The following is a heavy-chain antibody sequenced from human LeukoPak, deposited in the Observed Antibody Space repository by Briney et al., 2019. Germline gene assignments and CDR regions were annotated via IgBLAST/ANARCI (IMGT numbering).Heavy chain of an antibody. D-gene: IGHD6-13*01. CDR3: AKDTPPPGSSWYSVYFDY. Sequence: GGSLRLSCAASGFTFSSYAMSWVRQAPGKGLEWVSAISGSGGSTYYADSVKGRFTISRDNSKNTLYLQMNSLRAEDTAVYYCAKDTPPPGSSWYSVYFDYWGQGTLVTVSS. V-gene: IGHV3-23*01. CDR2: ISGSGGST. CDR1: GFTFSSYA. J-gene: IGHJ4*02.